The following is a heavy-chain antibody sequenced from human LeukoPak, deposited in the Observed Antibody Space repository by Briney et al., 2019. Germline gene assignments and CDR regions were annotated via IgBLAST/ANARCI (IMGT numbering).Heavy chain of an antibody. Sequence: GGSLRLSCAASGFTLSSYAMSWVRQAPGKGLEWVSVINTDDATYYADSVKGRFTISRDHSKNTLYLQMNSLRDEDTAVYYCAIGSSSSAPDYWGQGTLVTVSS. J-gene: IGHJ4*02. D-gene: IGHD6-6*01. V-gene: IGHV3-53*01. CDR1: GFTLSSYA. CDR2: INTDDAT. CDR3: AIGSSSSAPDY.